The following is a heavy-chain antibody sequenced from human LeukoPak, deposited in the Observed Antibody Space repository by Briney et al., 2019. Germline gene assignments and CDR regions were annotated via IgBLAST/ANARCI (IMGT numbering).Heavy chain of an antibody. CDR3: AKDINPEYSSSTWFDP. D-gene: IGHD6-6*01. Sequence: PGGSLRLSCAASGFTFDDYAMHWVRQAPGKGLEWVSGISWNSGSIGYADSVKGRFTISRDNAKNSLYLQMNSLRAEDMAVYYCAKDINPEYSSSTWFDPGGQGTLVTVPS. V-gene: IGHV3-9*03. CDR1: GFTFDDYA. J-gene: IGHJ5*02. CDR2: ISWNSGSI.